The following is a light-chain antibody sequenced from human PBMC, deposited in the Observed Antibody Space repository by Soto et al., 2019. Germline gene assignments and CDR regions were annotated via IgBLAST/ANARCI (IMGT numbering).Light chain of an antibody. V-gene: IGKV1-39*01. J-gene: IGKJ2*01. CDR1: QSISSY. CDR2: AAS. Sequence: DIQMTQSPSSLSASVGDRVTITCRASQSISSYLNWYQQKPGKASKLLIYAASSLQSGGPSRFSGSGSGTDFTLTISSLQPEDFATYYCQQSYSTLYTFGQGTKLEIK. CDR3: QQSYSTLYT.